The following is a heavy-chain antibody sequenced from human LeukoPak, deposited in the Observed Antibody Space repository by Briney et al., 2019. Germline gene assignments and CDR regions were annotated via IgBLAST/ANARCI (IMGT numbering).Heavy chain of an antibody. CDR2: IYHSGST. Sequence: SGTLSLTCAVSGGSISSGNWWSWVRQPPGKGLEWIGDIYHSGSTNYNTSLKSRVTISVYKSKNRFTLKLSSVTSADRGVYYCAISCGYCDYWGQGTLITVSS. D-gene: IGHD3-22*01. J-gene: IGHJ4*02. CDR1: GGSISSGNW. CDR3: AISCGYCDY. V-gene: IGHV4-4*02.